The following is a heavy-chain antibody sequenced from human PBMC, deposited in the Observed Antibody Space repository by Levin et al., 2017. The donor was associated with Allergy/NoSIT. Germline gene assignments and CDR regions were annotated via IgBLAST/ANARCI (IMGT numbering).Heavy chain of an antibody. CDR3: ARPRGGFYGSGSFDS. Sequence: SVKVSCKAFGGTLRNYPISWVRQAPGQGLEWMGGIIPAFASTNYAQKVQGRVTITADESTRTAYMELRSLRSEDTAVYFCARPRGGFYGSGSFDSWGQGTLVTVSS. D-gene: IGHD3-10*01. J-gene: IGHJ4*02. V-gene: IGHV1-69*13. CDR2: IIPAFAST. CDR1: GGTLRNYP.